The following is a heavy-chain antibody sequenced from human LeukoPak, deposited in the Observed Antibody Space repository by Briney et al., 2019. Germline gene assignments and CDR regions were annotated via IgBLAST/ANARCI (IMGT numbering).Heavy chain of an antibody. D-gene: IGHD2-15*01. CDR1: GGSISSGDHF. Sequence: SETLSLTCTVSGGSISSGDHFWSWIRQHPGKGLEWIGYIYYSGTTYYNPSPKSRVTISVDTSNNHFSLKLTSVTAADTAVYCCTRDVPRSAGYPDNWGQGTLVTVSS. V-gene: IGHV4-31*03. CDR2: IYYSGTT. CDR3: TRDVPRSAGYPDN. J-gene: IGHJ4*02.